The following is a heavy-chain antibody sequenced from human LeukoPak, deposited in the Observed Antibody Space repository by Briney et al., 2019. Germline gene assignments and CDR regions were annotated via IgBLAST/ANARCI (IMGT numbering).Heavy chain of an antibody. CDR3: AKEQTAIAAAGTDFDY. J-gene: IGHJ4*02. CDR2: FSGDGGST. D-gene: IGHD6-13*01. V-gene: IGHV3-43*02. CDR1: GFTFDDYA. Sequence: GGSLRLSCAASGFTFDDYAMHWVRHAPGKGLEGVSLFSGDGGSTYYADSVKGRFTISRDNSKNSLYLQMNSLRTEDTALYYCAKEQTAIAAAGTDFDYWGQGTLVTASS.